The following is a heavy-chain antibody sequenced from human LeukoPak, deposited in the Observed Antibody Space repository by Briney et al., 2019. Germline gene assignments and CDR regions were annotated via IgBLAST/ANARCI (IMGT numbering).Heavy chain of an antibody. Sequence: GGSLRLSCAASGFTFSSYNMNWVRQAPGKGLEWVSSISSSSSYICYADSVKGRFTISRDNAKNSLYLQMNSLRAEDTAVYYCARPYYDVLTGYPDYWGQGTLVTVSS. CDR2: ISSSSSYI. CDR3: ARPYYDVLTGYPDY. J-gene: IGHJ4*02. V-gene: IGHV3-21*01. CDR1: GFTFSSYN. D-gene: IGHD3-9*01.